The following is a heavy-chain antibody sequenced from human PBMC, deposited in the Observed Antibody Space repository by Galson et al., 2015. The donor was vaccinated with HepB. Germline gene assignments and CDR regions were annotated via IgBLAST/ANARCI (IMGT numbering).Heavy chain of an antibody. D-gene: IGHD4-17*01. Sequence: SLRLSCAASGFTFSSYSMNWVRQAPGKGLEWVSSISSSSSYIYYADSVKGRFTISRDNAKNSLYLRMNSLRAEDTAVYYCARFPPDYGDDDSYFDYWGQGTLVTVSS. CDR3: ARFPPDYGDDDSYFDY. CDR2: ISSSSSYI. V-gene: IGHV3-21*01. J-gene: IGHJ4*02. CDR1: GFTFSSYS.